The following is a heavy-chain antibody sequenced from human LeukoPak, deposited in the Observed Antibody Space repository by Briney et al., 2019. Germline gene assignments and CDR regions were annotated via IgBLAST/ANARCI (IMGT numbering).Heavy chain of an antibody. CDR3: GRVSPFDF. Sequence: PGGSLRLSCAASGFTFSNYAMSWVRQAPGKGLEWVSYIGRNGLSIYYADSVRGRFTISRDNAKNSLYLQMNSLRVDDTAFYYCGRVSPFDFWGQGILVTVSS. J-gene: IGHJ4*02. CDR2: IGRNGLSI. CDR1: GFTFSNYA. V-gene: IGHV3-48*03.